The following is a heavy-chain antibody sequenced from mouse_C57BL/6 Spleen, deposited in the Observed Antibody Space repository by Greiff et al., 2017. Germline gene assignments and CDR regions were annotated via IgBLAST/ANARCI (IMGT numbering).Heavy chain of an antibody. CDR3: VRDRGYGSVYAMDY. D-gene: IGHD1-1*01. CDR1: GFTFNTYA. J-gene: IGHJ4*01. CDR2: IRSKSSNYAT. V-gene: IGHV10-3*01. Sequence: EVQLVESGGGLVQPKGSLKLSCAASGFTFNTYAMHWVRQAPGKGLEWVARIRSKSSNYATYYADSVKDRFTISRDDSQSMLYLQMNNLKTEDTAMYYCVRDRGYGSVYAMDYWGQGTSVTVSS.